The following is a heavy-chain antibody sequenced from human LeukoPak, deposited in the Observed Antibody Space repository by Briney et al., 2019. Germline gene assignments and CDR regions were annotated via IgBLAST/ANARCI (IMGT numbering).Heavy chain of an antibody. J-gene: IGHJ4*02. V-gene: IGHV1-45*02. D-gene: IGHD4-17*01. Sequence: SVKVSRKASGYTFTYRYLHWVRQAPGQALEWMGWITPFNGNTNYAQKFQDRVTITRDRSMSTAYMELSSLRSEDTAMYYCASSTTVTTLFDYWGQGTLVTVSS. CDR3: ASSTTVTTLFDY. CDR1: GYTFTYRY. CDR2: ITPFNGNT.